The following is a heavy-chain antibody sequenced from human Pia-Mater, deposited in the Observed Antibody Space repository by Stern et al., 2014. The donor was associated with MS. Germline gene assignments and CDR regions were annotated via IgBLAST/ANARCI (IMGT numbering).Heavy chain of an antibody. CDR3: AGPRYNF. CDR2: IDPIFGTT. D-gene: IGHD3-9*01. CDR1: GGTFLNYA. Sequence: VQLVESGAEVKKPGSSVKVSCKASGGTFLNYAITWLRQAPGPGLEWMGDIDPIFGTTNHAQKFRGRVTITADRSTSTAYMEMSSLRSEDTAVYYCAGPRYNFWGQGTLVVVSS. J-gene: IGHJ4*02. V-gene: IGHV1-69*06.